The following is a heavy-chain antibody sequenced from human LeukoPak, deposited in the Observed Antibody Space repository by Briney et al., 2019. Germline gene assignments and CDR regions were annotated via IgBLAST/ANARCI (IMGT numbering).Heavy chain of an antibody. CDR2: IYYSGST. Sequence: PSETLSLTCTVSGGSISSGGYYWSWIRQHPGKGLEWIGYIYYSGSTYYNPSLKSRVTISVDTSKNQFSLKLSSVTAADTAVYYCAGLQDGAYFQHWGQGTLVTVSS. CDR1: GGSISSGGYY. D-gene: IGHD1-26*01. CDR3: AGLQDGAYFQH. J-gene: IGHJ1*01. V-gene: IGHV4-31*03.